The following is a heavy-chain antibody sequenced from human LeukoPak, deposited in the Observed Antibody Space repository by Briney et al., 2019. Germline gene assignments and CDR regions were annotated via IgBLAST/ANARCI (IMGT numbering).Heavy chain of an antibody. D-gene: IGHD3-16*01. CDR1: GYIFKEVS. Sequence: ASVNVSCKVAGYIFKEVSMHWVRQPPGKGLEWMGGSDPESGKTVYAQNFQGRVTMTEDTSTDTAYMELTSLTSDDTAIYYCAIDTVYYDPPSYWGQGTLVTVSS. CDR3: AIDTVYYDPPSY. CDR2: SDPESGKT. J-gene: IGHJ4*01. V-gene: IGHV1-24*01.